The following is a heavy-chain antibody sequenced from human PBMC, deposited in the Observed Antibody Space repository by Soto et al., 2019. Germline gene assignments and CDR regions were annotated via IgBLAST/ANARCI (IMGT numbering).Heavy chain of an antibody. V-gene: IGHV3-15*07. CDR1: GFTFSNAW. CDR2: IKSKTDGGTT. CDR3: TTGGSFTDYDFWSGRLLPDGRDYYYYGMDV. Sequence: GGSLRLSCAASGFTFSNAWMNWVRQAPGKGLEWVGRIKSKTDGGTTDYAAPVKGRFTISRDDSKNTLYLQMNSLKTKDTAVYYCTTGGSFTDYDFWSGRLLPDGRDYYYYGMDVWGQGTTVTVSS. D-gene: IGHD3-3*01. J-gene: IGHJ6*02.